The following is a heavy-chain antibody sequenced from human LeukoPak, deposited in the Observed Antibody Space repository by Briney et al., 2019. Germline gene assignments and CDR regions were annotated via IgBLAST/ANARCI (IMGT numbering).Heavy chain of an antibody. CDR3: ARDRGGGHYYDSSDYGMDV. D-gene: IGHD3-22*01. J-gene: IGHJ6*02. CDR1: GFTLSDYF. V-gene: IGHV3-72*01. CDR2: TSAKANSYTT. Sequence: GGSLRLSCAASGFTLSDYFMDWVRQAPGKGLEWVGRTSAKANSYTTEYAASVKGRFTISRDDSKKSLYLQMNSLKTEDTAVYYCARDRGGGHYYDSSDYGMDVWGQGTTVTVSS.